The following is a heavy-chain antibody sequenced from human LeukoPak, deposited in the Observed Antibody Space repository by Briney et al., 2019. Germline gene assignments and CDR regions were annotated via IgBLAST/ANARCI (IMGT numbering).Heavy chain of an antibody. CDR3: ARALYSSGWYLVWFDP. D-gene: IGHD6-19*01. CDR1: GGTFSSYA. CDR2: IIPIFGTA. V-gene: IGHV1-69*13. J-gene: IGHJ5*02. Sequence: ASVKVSCKASGGTFSSYAISWVRQAPGQGLEWMGGIIPIFGTANYAQKFRGRVTITADESTGTAYMGLSSLRSEDTAVYYCARALYSSGWYLVWFDPWGQGTLVTVSS.